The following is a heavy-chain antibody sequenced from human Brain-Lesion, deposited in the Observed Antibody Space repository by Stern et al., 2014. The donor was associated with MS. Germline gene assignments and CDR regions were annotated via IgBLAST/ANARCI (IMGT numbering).Heavy chain of an antibody. D-gene: IGHD3-3*01. J-gene: IGHJ6*02. V-gene: IGHV1-2*02. CDR2: INPKTGGK. Sequence: VQLVESGAEVKKPGASVKVSCKTSGYTFTGYYIHWVRQAPGQGLEWMAWINPKTGGKKYAQKVKGRVTMSRETSTSTAYMEMGSLTSDDTAVYYCARDQRGITIFGVVTDYYYLGMDVWGQGTTVTVSS. CDR3: ARDQRGITIFGVVTDYYYLGMDV. CDR1: GYTFTGYY.